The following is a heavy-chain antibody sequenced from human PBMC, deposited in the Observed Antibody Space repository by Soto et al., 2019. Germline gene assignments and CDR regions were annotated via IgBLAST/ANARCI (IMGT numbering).Heavy chain of an antibody. D-gene: IGHD3-3*01. Sequence: GGSLRLSCAASGFTFSSYAVHWVRQAPGKGLEWVAVISYDGSNKYYADSVKGRFTISRDNSKNTLYLQMNSLRAEDTAVYYCARDDYDFWSGYTSGHYYYYGMDVWGQGTTVTVSS. V-gene: IGHV3-30-3*01. CDR1: GFTFSSYA. CDR3: ARDDYDFWSGYTSGHYYYYGMDV. J-gene: IGHJ6*02. CDR2: ISYDGSNK.